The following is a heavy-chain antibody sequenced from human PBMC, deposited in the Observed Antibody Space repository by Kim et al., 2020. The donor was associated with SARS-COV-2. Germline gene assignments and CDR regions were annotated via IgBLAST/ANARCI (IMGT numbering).Heavy chain of an antibody. J-gene: IGHJ4*02. CDR3: SRHQGDILTGYELYYFDY. V-gene: IGHV5-51*01. D-gene: IGHD3-9*01. CDR2: IYPGDSDT. CDR1: GYSFTSYW. Sequence: GESLKISCKGSGYSFTSYWIGWVRQMPGKGLEWMGIIYPGDSDTRYSPSFQGQVTISPDKYISTAYLQWSSLKASDSAMYYCSRHQGDILTGYELYYFDYWGQGTRVPVSS.